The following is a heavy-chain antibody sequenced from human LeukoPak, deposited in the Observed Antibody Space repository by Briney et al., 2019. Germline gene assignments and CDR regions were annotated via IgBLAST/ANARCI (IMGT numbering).Heavy chain of an antibody. V-gene: IGHV3-11*06. CDR1: GFTFSDYY. CDR3: ARECGGDCYSSFDI. Sequence: GGSLRLSCAASGFTFSDYYMSWIRQAPGKGLEWVSYISNSSSYTNYADSVKGRFTISRDNAKNSLYLQMNSLRAEDTAVYYCARECGGDCYSSFDIWGQGTMVTVSS. D-gene: IGHD2-21*02. CDR2: ISNSSSYT. J-gene: IGHJ3*02.